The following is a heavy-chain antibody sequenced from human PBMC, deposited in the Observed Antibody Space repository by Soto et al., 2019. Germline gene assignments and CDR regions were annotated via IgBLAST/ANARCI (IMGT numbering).Heavy chain of an antibody. CDR3: AKDMSYCSGGSCPPPDAFDI. J-gene: IGHJ3*02. CDR2: ISGSGGST. V-gene: IGHV3-23*01. CDR1: GFTFSSYA. D-gene: IGHD2-15*01. Sequence: EVQLLESGGGLVQPGGSLRLSGAASGFTFSSYAMSWVRQAPGKGLEWVSAISGSGGSTYYADSVTGRFTISRANYKNTLYLQMNSLSAEDTAVYYCAKDMSYCSGGSCPPPDAFDIWGQGTMVTVSS.